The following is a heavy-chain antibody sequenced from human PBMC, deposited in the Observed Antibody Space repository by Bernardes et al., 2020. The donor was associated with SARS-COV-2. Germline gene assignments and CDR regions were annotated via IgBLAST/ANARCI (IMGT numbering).Heavy chain of an antibody. J-gene: IGHJ6*02. V-gene: IGHV1-24*01. Sequence: ASVKVSCKVSGYTLTELSMHWVRQAPGKGLEWMGGFDPEDGETIYAQKFQGRVTMTTDTSTSTAYMELRSLRSDDTAVYYCARGPWEYRYSSSYYYGMDVWGQGTTVTVSS. CDR3: ARGPWEYRYSSSYYYGMDV. CDR2: FDPEDGET. D-gene: IGHD6-6*01. CDR1: GYTLTELS.